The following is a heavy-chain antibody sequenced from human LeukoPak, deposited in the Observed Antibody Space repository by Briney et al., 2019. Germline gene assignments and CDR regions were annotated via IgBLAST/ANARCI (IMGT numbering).Heavy chain of an antibody. V-gene: IGHV3-66*01. CDR2: IYSGGST. Sequence: GGSLRLSCAASGFTVSSNYMSWVRQAPGKGLEWVSVIYSGGSTYYADSVKGRFTISRDNSKNTLYLQMNSLRAEDTAVYYCAREPPYYYGSGSYFGGDYWGQGTLVTVSS. CDR1: GFTVSSNY. D-gene: IGHD3-10*01. J-gene: IGHJ4*02. CDR3: AREPPYYYGSGSYFGGDY.